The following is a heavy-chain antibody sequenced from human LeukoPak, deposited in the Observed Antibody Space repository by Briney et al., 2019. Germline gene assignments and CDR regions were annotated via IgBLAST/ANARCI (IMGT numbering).Heavy chain of an antibody. Sequence: GGSLRLSCAASGFTVSSNYMSWVRQAPGKGLEGVSVFYYGGDTYYADSVRGRFTISRDNSKNTLYLQMNSLGADDPAVYYCATGVSMAARPAFDNWGQGTLVTVSS. CDR3: ATGVSMAARPAFDN. D-gene: IGHD6-6*01. J-gene: IGHJ4*02. CDR1: GFTVSSNY. V-gene: IGHV3-66*01. CDR2: FYYGGDT.